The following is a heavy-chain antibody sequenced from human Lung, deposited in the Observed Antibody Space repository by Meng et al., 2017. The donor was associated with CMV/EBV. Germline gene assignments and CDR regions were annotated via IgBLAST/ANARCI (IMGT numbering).Heavy chain of an antibody. Sequence: LXCAVHGESFSGYSWSRIRQPPGKGLEWIGEISHSGITNYNPSLKSRVTISLDTSKNQFSLKLNSVAAADTAVFYCARTLPPARGHRLDYWGQGTLVTVSS. J-gene: IGHJ4*02. D-gene: IGHD1-14*01. CDR3: ARTLPPARGHRLDY. CDR1: GESFSGYS. V-gene: IGHV4-34*01. CDR2: ISHSGIT.